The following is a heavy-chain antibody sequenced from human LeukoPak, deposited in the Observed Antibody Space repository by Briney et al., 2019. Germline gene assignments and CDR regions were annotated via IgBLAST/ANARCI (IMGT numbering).Heavy chain of an antibody. V-gene: IGHV3-7*03. CDR3: ARGRYVDWLFDY. D-gene: IGHD3-9*01. CDR1: GFDCSRYW. J-gene: IGHJ4*02. CDR2: IEQDGGEE. Sequence: GGSLRLSCAASGFDCSRYWMTWVRQAPGKGLEWVANIEQDGGEEYYVDSVKGRFTISRDNAKNSLYLQMNSLRVEDTAVYYCARGRYVDWLFDYWGQGTLVTVSS.